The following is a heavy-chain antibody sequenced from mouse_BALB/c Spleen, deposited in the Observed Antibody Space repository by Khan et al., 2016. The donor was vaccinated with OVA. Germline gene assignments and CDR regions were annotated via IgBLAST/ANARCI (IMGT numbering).Heavy chain of an antibody. V-gene: IGHV5-6-3*01. CDR2: INSNGGST. Sequence: EVELVESGGGLVQPGGSLKLSCAASGFTFRSSGMSWVRQTPDKRLEWVATINSNGGSTYYPPSVKGRSTISRDNSKNTPYLQLSSLKSEDTANYYYARIGIAINWGQGTTLTVSS. CDR3: ARIGIAIN. J-gene: IGHJ2*01. CDR1: GFTFRSSG. D-gene: IGHD4-1*01.